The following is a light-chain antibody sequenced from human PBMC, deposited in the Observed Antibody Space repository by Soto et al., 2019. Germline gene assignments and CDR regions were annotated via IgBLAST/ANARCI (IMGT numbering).Light chain of an antibody. Sequence: DIVLTQSPGTLSLFPGERATLSCRASQSVGSNYLAWYQQKPGQAPRLLIYGASSRATGIPDRFSGSGSGTDFTLTISRLEAEDFAVYYCQQYGSSPLTFGGGTKVDIK. CDR2: GAS. CDR1: QSVGSNY. V-gene: IGKV3-20*01. J-gene: IGKJ4*01. CDR3: QQYGSSPLT.